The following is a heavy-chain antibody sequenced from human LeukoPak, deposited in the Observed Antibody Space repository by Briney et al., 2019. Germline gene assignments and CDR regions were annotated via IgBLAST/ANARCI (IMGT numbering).Heavy chain of an antibody. CDR3: ARDFCSAGSCYPDN. V-gene: IGHV3-66*01. CDR1: GFTVSSNY. Sequence: GRSLRLSCAASGFTVSSNYMSWVRQAPGKGLEWVSVIYSGGSTYYADSVKGRFTISRDNSKNTLYLQMNSRRVEDTAVYYCARDFCSAGSCYPDNWGQGTLVTVSS. D-gene: IGHD2-15*01. J-gene: IGHJ4*02. CDR2: IYSGGST.